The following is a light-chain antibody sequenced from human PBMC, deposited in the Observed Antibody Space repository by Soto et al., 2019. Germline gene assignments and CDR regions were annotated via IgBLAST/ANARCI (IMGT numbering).Light chain of an antibody. J-gene: IGLJ3*02. CDR3: CSYAGSRTWV. Sequence: QSALIQPASVSASPGQSITISCTGTSSDVGLFNLVSWYQHYPDKAPKLILYEVNKWPSGISHRFSGSKSGNTASLTISGLQADDEADYYCCSYAGSRTWVFGGGTKLTVL. CDR2: EVN. V-gene: IGLV2-23*02. CDR1: SSDVGLFNL.